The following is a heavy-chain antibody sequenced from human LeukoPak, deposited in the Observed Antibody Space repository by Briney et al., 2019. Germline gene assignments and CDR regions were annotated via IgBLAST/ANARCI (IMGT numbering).Heavy chain of an antibody. CDR3: ARDPARAAAGYYYYGMDV. Sequence: QPGGSLRLSCAASGFTFSSYAMHWVRQAPGKGLEWVAVISYDGSNKYYADSVKGRFTISRDNSKNTLYLQMNSLRAEDTAVYYCARDPARAAAGYYYYGMDVWGQGTTVTVSS. D-gene: IGHD6-13*01. V-gene: IGHV3-30-3*01. J-gene: IGHJ6*02. CDR1: GFTFSSYA. CDR2: ISYDGSNK.